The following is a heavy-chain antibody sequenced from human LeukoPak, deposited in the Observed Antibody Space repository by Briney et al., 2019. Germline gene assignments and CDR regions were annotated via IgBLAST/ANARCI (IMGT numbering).Heavy chain of an antibody. D-gene: IGHD6-19*01. CDR3: ARDGFDSSGWPDYYGMDV. V-gene: IGHV4-39*07. CDR2: IYYSGST. Sequence: SETLSLTCTVSGGSISSSSYYWGWIRQPPGKGLEWIGSIYYSGSTYYNPSLKSRVTISVDTSKNQFSLKLSSVTAADTAVYYCARDGFDSSGWPDYYGMDVWGQGTTVTVSS. J-gene: IGHJ6*02. CDR1: GGSISSSSYY.